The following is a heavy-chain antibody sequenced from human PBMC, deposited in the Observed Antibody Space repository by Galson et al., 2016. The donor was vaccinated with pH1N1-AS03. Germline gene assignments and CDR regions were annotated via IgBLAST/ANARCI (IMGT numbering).Heavy chain of an antibody. CDR2: ISGSGGNT. Sequence: SLRLSCAASGFTFSSYAMTWVRQAPGKGLEWVSSISGSGGNTYYADSVRGRFTISRDNSKSTLYLQMNSLRAEDTASYYCVKGGTNFDSWGQGTLVTVSS. J-gene: IGHJ4*02. D-gene: IGHD1-26*01. V-gene: IGHV3-23*01. CDR1: GFTFSSYA. CDR3: VKGGTNFDS.